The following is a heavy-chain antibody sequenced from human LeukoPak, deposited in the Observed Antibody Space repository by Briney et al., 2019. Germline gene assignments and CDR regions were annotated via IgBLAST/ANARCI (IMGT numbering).Heavy chain of an antibody. Sequence: PSETLSLTCTVSGGSITSSSYYWGWIRQPPGKGLEWIGSIYYSGSTYYNPSVKSRVTISVDTSKNQFSLKLSSVTAADTAVYYCARGGYYYDSSGYGRFDYWGQGTLVTVSS. D-gene: IGHD3-22*01. CDR1: GGSITSSSYY. CDR3: ARGGYYYDSSGYGRFDY. V-gene: IGHV4-39*07. CDR2: IYYSGST. J-gene: IGHJ4*02.